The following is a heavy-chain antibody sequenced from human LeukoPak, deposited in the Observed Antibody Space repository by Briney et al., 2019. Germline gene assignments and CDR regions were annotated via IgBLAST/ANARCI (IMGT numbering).Heavy chain of an antibody. J-gene: IGHJ4*02. Sequence: GGSLRLSCAASGFTFSSYSMNWVRQAPGKGLEWVSSVSSSSSYIYYADSVKGRFTISRDNAKNSLYLQMNSLRAEDTAVYYCARYDSSGYVDYWGQGTLVTVSS. D-gene: IGHD3-22*01. V-gene: IGHV3-21*01. CDR1: GFTFSSYS. CDR3: ARYDSSGYVDY. CDR2: VSSSSSYI.